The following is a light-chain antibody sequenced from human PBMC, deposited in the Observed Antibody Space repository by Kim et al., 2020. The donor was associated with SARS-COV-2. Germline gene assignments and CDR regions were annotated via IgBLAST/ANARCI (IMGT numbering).Light chain of an antibody. CDR2: RNN. CDR1: SSNIGSTY. J-gene: IGLJ3*02. V-gene: IGLV1-47*01. Sequence: QSVLTQPPSVSGTPGQRVTISCSGSSSNIGSTYVYWYQHLPETAPKLLIYRNNQRPSGVPDRFSGSKSGTSASLAISGLRSEDEADYYCAAWDDSLSGPRVFGGGTKLTVL. CDR3: AAWDDSLSGPRV.